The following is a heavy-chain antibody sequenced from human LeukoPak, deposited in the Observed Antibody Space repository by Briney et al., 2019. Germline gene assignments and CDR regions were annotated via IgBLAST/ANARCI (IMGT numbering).Heavy chain of an antibody. CDR3: ARLSLLPRDIRGYDRLFDY. CDR2: IYYSGST. CDR1: GGSISSSSYY. J-gene: IGHJ4*02. V-gene: IGHV4-39*01. Sequence: KPSQTLSLTCTVSGGSISSSSYYWGWIRQPPGKGLEWIGSIYYSGSTYYNPSLKSRVTISVDTSKNQFSLKLSSVTAADTAVYYCARLSLLPRDIRGYDRLFDYWGQGTLVTVSS. D-gene: IGHD3-16*02.